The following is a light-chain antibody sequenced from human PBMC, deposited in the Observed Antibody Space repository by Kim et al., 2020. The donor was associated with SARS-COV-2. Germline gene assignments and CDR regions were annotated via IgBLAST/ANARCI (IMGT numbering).Light chain of an antibody. V-gene: IGLV1-40*01. CDR2: GNS. CDR3: QSYDSSLSGSV. J-gene: IGLJ3*02. Sequence: RVTISCSGSSSNIGADYDVQWYQQLPGTAPKLLIYGNSNRPSGVPDRFSGSKSGTSASLAITGLQAEDEADYYCQSYDSSLSGSVFGGGTQLTVL. CDR1: SSNIGADYD.